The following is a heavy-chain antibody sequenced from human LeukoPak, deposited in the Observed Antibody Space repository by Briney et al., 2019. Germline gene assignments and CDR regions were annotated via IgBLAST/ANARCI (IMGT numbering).Heavy chain of an antibody. CDR2: IYTAGST. V-gene: IGHV3-53*01. CDR1: GFTVSSDD. J-gene: IGHJ3*01. CDR3: TRSGPPGPC. D-gene: IGHD1-14*01. Sequence: PGRSLRLSCAASGFTVSSDDMSWVRQAPGKGLEWVSVIYTAGSTYYADSVQGRFTISRDNFKNTLYLQMNTLRAEDTAMYYCTRSGPPGPCWGQGTMVSVSS.